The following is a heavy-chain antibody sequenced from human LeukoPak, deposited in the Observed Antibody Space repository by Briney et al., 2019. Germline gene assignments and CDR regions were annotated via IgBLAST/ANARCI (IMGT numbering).Heavy chain of an antibody. J-gene: IGHJ3*02. CDR2: ISSSRSHI. CDR3: VRANWNDMCAFDM. D-gene: IGHD1-20*01. Sequence: GGSLRLSCAASGFTFSSYSMNWVCQAPGKGLEWVSSISSSRSHIYYADSVKVRFTIPRDHAKNSLYLQMNSLRAEDTSIYYCVRANWNDMCAFDMWGQGTMVTVSS. V-gene: IGHV3-21*01. CDR1: GFTFSSYS.